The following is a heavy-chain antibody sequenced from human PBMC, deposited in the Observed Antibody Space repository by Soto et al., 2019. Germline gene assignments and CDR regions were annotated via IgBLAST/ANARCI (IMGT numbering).Heavy chain of an antibody. V-gene: IGHV3-30*18. CDR3: ANVGGYDGYEPIDS. CDR2: ISIDGSEK. Sequence: QLQLVESGGGVVQPGRSLRLSCAASGFTFSSYAMHWVRQAPGKGLEWVAAISIDGSEKYYVDSVKGRCTISRDNSKSTLYVQMNSLRAEDTAVYYCANVGGYDGYEPIDSWGQGTLVTVSS. J-gene: IGHJ4*02. CDR1: GFTFSSYA. D-gene: IGHD5-12*01.